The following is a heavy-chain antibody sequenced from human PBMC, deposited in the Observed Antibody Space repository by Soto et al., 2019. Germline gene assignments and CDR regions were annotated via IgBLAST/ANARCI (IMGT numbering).Heavy chain of an antibody. CDR2: ISLEGSNK. CDR1: GLTFSSYG. Sequence: QVQLVESGGGGVQPGGSLRLSCAASGLTFSSYGMHWVRQAPGKGREGVAVISLEGSNKYYADSVKGRFTISRDNSKNTLYLQMNSLRAEDTAVYYCAKTTWIQLWLAFDYWGQGTLVTVSS. CDR3: AKTTWIQLWLAFDY. V-gene: IGHV3-30*18. D-gene: IGHD5-18*01. J-gene: IGHJ4*02.